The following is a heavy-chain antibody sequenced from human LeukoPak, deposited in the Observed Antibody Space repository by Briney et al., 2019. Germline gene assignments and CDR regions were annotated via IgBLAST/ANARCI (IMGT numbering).Heavy chain of an antibody. D-gene: IGHD6-13*01. J-gene: IGHJ6*03. V-gene: IGHV1-18*01. CDR1: GYTFTSYG. CDR3: ARERYSSSWYLYYYYMDV. Sequence: ASVKVSCKASGYTFTSYGISWVRQAPGQGLEWMGWISAYNGNTNYAQKLQGRVTMTTDTSTSTAYMELRSLRSDDTAVYYCARERYSSSWYLYYYYMDVWGKGTTVTVSS. CDR2: ISAYNGNT.